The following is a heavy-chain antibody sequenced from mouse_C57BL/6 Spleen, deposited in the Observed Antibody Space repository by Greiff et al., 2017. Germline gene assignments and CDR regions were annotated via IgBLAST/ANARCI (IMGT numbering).Heavy chain of an antibody. J-gene: IGHJ4*01. CDR2: IYPGDGDT. V-gene: IGHV1-80*01. CDR1: GYAFSSYW. CDR3: ARERTYYAMDD. Sequence: QVQLKESGAELVQPGASVKISCKASGYAFSSYWMSWVNQRPGKGLEWIGQIYPGDGDTNYNGKFKGKATLTADKSSSTAYMQLSSLTSEDSAVYFCARERTYYAMDDWGQGTSVTVSS.